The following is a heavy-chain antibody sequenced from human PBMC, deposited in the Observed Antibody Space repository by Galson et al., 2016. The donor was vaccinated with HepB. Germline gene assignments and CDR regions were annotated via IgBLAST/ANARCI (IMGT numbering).Heavy chain of an antibody. CDR2: ISSSSSYI. Sequence: SLRLSCAASGFTFSSYSMNWVRQAPGKGLEWVSSISSSSSYIYYADSEKGRFTISRDNAKNSLYLQMNSLRAEDTAVYYCARPSSSSWAFDYWGQGTLVTVSS. J-gene: IGHJ4*02. CDR1: GFTFSSYS. V-gene: IGHV3-21*01. D-gene: IGHD6-6*01. CDR3: ARPSSSSWAFDY.